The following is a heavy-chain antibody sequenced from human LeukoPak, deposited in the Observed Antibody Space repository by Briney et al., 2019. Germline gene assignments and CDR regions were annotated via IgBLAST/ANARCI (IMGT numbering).Heavy chain of an antibody. CDR1: GSTFSNYG. J-gene: IGHJ5*01. Sequence: ASVKVSCKTSGSTFSNYGVTWVRQAPGQRFEWMGWIDTTTQNTKYTQPFQGRITVTTDSSRHTAYMELRSLRSDDTVIYYCATSSGDSSAWVDFWGRGTLVIVSP. CDR2: IDTTTQNT. CDR3: ATSSGDSSAWVDF. D-gene: IGHD3-22*01. V-gene: IGHV1-18*01.